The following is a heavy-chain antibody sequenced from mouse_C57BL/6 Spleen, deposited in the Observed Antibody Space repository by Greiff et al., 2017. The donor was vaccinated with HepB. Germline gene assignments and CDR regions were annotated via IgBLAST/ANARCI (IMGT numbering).Heavy chain of an antibody. V-gene: IGHV5-6*01. CDR2: ISSGGSYT. CDR3: ARESPDYAMDY. CDR1: GFTFSSYG. Sequence: EVKLVESGGDLVKPGGSLKLSCAASGFTFSSYGMSWVRQTPDKRLEWVATISSGGSYTYYPDSVKGRFTISRDNAKNTLYLQMSSLKSEDTAMYYCARESPDYAMDYWGQGTSVTVSS. J-gene: IGHJ4*01.